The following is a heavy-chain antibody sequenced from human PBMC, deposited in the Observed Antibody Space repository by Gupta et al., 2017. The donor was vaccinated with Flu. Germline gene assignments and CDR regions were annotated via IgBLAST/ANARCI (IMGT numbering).Heavy chain of an antibody. CDR2: IDWSGDDA. CDR1: GFTFDDYG. CDR3: ARDKMYTLTTNWFDP. D-gene: IGHD4-17*01. Sequence: EVLLVESGGSVVRPGESLRLSCVASGFTFDDYGMSWVRQAPGKGLEWVSGIDWSGDDAGYADSVKGRVIISRDNAKTSIYLEMNSLRAEDTAFDHCARDKMYTLTTNWFDPWGQGTRVTVSS. V-gene: IGHV3-20*01. J-gene: IGHJ5*02.